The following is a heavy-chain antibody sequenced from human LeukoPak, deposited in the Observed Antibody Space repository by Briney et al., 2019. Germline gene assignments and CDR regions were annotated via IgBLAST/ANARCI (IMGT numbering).Heavy chain of an antibody. Sequence: SQTLSLTRTVSGGSISSGSYYWSWIRQPAGKGLEWIGRIYTSGSTNYNPSLKSRVTISVDTSKNQFSLKLSSVTAADTAVYYCARDRGFHVWFDPWGQGTLVTVSS. J-gene: IGHJ5*02. CDR1: GGSISSGSYY. D-gene: IGHD2-15*01. CDR3: ARDRGFHVWFDP. V-gene: IGHV4-61*02. CDR2: IYTSGST.